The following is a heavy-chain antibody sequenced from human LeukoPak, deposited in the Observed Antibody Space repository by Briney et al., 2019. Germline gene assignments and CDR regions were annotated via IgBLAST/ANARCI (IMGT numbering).Heavy chain of an antibody. CDR1: GFTFSNNW. Sequence: GGSLRLSCAASGFTFSNNWMSWVRQGPGKGLEWVANIKQDGSEKHYVDSVKGRFSISRDNAKNSLYLQMNSLRAEDTAVYYCAELGITMIGGVWGKGTTVTISS. CDR2: IKQDGSEK. D-gene: IGHD3-10*02. CDR3: AELGITMIGGV. J-gene: IGHJ6*04. V-gene: IGHV3-7*01.